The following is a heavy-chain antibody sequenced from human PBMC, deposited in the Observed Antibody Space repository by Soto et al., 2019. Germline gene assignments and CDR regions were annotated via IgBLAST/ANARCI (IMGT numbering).Heavy chain of an antibody. CDR1: GYTFSHYG. D-gene: IGHD1-26*01. V-gene: IGHV1-18*01. CDR2: ISAYNGNR. CDR3: ARGGQECSNSGCGYTYDGTDV. Sequence: GSVNVSRKASGYTFSHYGIGWVRQAPGQGLGWMGWISAYNGNRHCAEVVRGRITTTSNTTTSRADMGLRSLSSDDTAVYYCARGGQECSNSGCGYTYDGTDVWGQGTTVTVSS. J-gene: IGHJ6*02.